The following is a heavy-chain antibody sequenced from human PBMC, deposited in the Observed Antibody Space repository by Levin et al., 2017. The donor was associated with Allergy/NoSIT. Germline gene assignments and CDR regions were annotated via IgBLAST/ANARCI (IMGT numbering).Heavy chain of an antibody. CDR3: APLYYDFWSGYPRGFDY. V-gene: IGHV4-39*07. CDR1: GGSISSSSYY. CDR2: IYYSGST. Sequence: SETLSLTCTVSGGSISSSSYYWGWIRQPPGKGLEWIGSIYYSGSTYYNPSLKSRVTISVDTSKNQFSLKLSSVTAADTAVYYCAPLYYDFWSGYPRGFDYWGQGTLVTVSS. J-gene: IGHJ4*02. D-gene: IGHD3-3*01.